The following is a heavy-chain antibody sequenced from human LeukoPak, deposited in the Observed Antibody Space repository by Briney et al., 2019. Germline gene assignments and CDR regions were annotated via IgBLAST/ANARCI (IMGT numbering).Heavy chain of an antibody. J-gene: IGHJ6*03. Sequence: GGSLRLSCAVSGFTFSTYAMDWVRQAPGKGLEWVAVISSDGSNKYYADSVKGRFTISRDISKNTLYLQMNSLRAEDTALYYCAKGSLFDYVWGSYRPGGYYYYYYMDVWGKGTTVTVSS. D-gene: IGHD3-16*02. CDR3: AKGSLFDYVWGSYRPGGYYYYYYMDV. V-gene: IGHV3-30*18. CDR2: ISSDGSNK. CDR1: GFTFSTYA.